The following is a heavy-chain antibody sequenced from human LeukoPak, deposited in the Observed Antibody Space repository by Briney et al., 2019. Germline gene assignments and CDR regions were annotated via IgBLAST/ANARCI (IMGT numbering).Heavy chain of an antibody. CDR3: ARHYGAGSYYRKGTVLFDY. V-gene: IGHV4-59*01. J-gene: IGHJ4*02. CDR2: IYYSGST. D-gene: IGHD3-10*01. Sequence: SETLSLTCTVSGGSISSYYWSWIRQPPGKGLEWIGYIYYSGSTNYNPSLKSRVTISVDTSKNQFSLKLSCVTAADTAVYYCARHYGAGSYYRKGTVLFDYWGQGTLVTVSS. CDR1: GGSISSYY.